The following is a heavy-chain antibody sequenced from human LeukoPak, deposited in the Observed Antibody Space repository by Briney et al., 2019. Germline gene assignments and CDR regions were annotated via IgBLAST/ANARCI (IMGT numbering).Heavy chain of an antibody. CDR2: IYYSGST. CDR3: ARSRGATSMDY. CDR1: GGSISTYY. J-gene: IGHJ4*02. V-gene: IGHV4-59*08. D-gene: IGHD5-12*01. Sequence: SETLSLTCTVSGGSISTYYWSWIRQPPGKGLEWIGYIYYSGSTNYNPSVKSRVTISVDTSKNQFSLKLSSVTAADTAVYYCARSRGATSMDYWGQGTLVTVSS.